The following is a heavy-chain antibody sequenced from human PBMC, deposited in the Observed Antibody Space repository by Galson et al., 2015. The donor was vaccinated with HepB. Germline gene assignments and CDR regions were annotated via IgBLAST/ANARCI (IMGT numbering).Heavy chain of an antibody. CDR3: ARHFPTLYYYDNFAFDI. CDR1: GYSFTSYW. V-gene: IGHV5-51*01. CDR2: IYPGDSDT. D-gene: IGHD3-22*01. J-gene: IGHJ3*02. Sequence: QSGAEVKKPGESLKISCKGSGYSFTSYWIGWVRQMPGKGLEWMGIIYPGDSDTRYSPSFQGQVTISADKSISTAYLQWSSLKASDTAMYYCARHFPTLYYYDNFAFDIWGQGTMVTVSS.